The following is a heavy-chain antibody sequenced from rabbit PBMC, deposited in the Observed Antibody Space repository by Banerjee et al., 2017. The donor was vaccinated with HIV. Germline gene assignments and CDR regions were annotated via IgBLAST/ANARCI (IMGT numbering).Heavy chain of an antibody. CDR2: IYAGSSDNT. CDR1: GFSFTITDY. D-gene: IGHD6-1*01. V-gene: IGHV1S40*01. CDR3: ARDAGYADYGLFGFFDF. Sequence: QSLEESGGDLVKPGASLTLTCTASGFSFTITDYMCWVRQAPGKGLEWTACIYAGSSDNTYYASWAKGRFTISKTSSTTVTLQMTSLTAADTATYFCARDAGYADYGLFGFFDFWGPGTLVTVS. J-gene: IGHJ6*01.